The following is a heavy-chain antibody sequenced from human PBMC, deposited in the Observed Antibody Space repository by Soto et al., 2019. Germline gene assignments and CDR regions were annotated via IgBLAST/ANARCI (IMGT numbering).Heavy chain of an antibody. CDR1: GFTFSNAW. J-gene: IGHJ1*01. CDR2: IKSKTDGGTT. CDR3: TTDFFIVGATAEYFQH. V-gene: IGHV3-15*01. Sequence: GGSLRLSCAASGFTFSNAWMSWVRQAPGKGLEWVGRIKSKTDGGTTDYAAPVKGRFTISRDDSKNTLYLQMNSLKTEDTALYYCTTDFFIVGATAEYFQHWGQGTLVTVSS. D-gene: IGHD1-26*01.